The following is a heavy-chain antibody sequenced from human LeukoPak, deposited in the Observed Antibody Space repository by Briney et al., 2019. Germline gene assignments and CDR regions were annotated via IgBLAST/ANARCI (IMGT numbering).Heavy chain of an antibody. D-gene: IGHD6-13*01. CDR3: AKGSGSTWDHTWDF. V-gene: IGHV3-30*18. CDR1: GFTFTTYG. Sequence: AGGSLRLSCAASGFTFTTYGMHWVRQAPGKGLEWVAVISYDGIDKYYADSVKGRFTISRDNSKNTLYLQMNSLRAGDTAVYYCAKGSGSTWDHTWDFWGQGTLVTVSS. J-gene: IGHJ4*02. CDR2: ISYDGIDK.